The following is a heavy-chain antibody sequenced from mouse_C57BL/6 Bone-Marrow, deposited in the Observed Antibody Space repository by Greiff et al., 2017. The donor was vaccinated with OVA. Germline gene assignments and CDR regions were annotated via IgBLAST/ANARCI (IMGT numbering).Heavy chain of an antibody. D-gene: IGHD2-4*01. CDR3: ARTYYDYDGWFAY. V-gene: IGHV1-55*01. Sequence: VKLQQPGAELVKPGASVKMSCKASGYTFTSYWITWVKQRPGQGLEWIGDIYPGSGSTNYNEKFKSKATLTVDTSSSTAYMQLSSLTSEDSAVYYCARTYYDYDGWFAYWGQGTLVTVSA. CDR2: IYPGSGST. J-gene: IGHJ3*01. CDR1: GYTFTSYW.